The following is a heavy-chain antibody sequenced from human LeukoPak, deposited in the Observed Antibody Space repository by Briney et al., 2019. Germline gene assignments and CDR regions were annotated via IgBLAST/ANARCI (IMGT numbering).Heavy chain of an antibody. V-gene: IGHV3-64*01. CDR2: IRSDGSST. J-gene: IGHJ4*02. CDR3: TRRYGGHSGWAGYHDS. CDR1: GFSFSAYI. Sequence: GGSLRLSCVASGFSFSAYIMHWVRQAPGKGLEYVSAIRSDGSSTFYPNSVKGGFTISRDNSKSTLYLQMGSLPAEDTAVYYCTRRYGGHSGWAGYHDSWGQGTLVTVSS. D-gene: IGHD6-19*01.